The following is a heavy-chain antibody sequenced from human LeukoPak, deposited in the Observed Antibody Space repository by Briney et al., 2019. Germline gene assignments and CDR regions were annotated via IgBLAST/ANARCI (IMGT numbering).Heavy chain of an antibody. Sequence: SVKVACKPSGGTFSSYAISWVRQAPGQGLEWRGGIIPIFGTANYAQKFQGRVTITADESTSTAYMELSSLRSEDTAVYYCARGRGYCSGGSCYSRWFDPWGQGTLVTVSS. CDR2: IIPIFGTA. CDR3: ARGRGYCSGGSCYSRWFDP. J-gene: IGHJ5*02. V-gene: IGHV1-69*13. D-gene: IGHD2-15*01. CDR1: GGTFSSYA.